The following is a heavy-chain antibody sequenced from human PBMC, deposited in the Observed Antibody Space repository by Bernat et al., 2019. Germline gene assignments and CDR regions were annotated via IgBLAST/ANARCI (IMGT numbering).Heavy chain of an antibody. CDR2: IYYSGST. Sequence: QVQLQESGPGLVKPSETLSLTCTVSGDSISSSSYYWGWIRQPPGKGLEWIGSIYYSGSTYYHPSLKSRVTISVDTSKNPFSLKLSSVSAADTAIYNCARQRAGSYYFDAFDIWGQGKMVTVSS. D-gene: IGHD1-26*01. CDR3: ARQRAGSYYFDAFDI. J-gene: IGHJ3*02. V-gene: IGHV4-39*01. CDR1: GDSISSSSYY.